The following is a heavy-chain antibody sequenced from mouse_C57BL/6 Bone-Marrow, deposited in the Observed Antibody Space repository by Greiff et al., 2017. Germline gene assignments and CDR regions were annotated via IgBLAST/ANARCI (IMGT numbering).Heavy chain of an antibody. Sequence: QVQLQQSGAELARPGASVKLSCKASGYTFTSYGISWVQQRPGQGLEWIGEIYPRSGNTYYNEKFKGKATLTADKSSSTAYMELRSLTSEDSEVYFCASFYDYGSSYDYWGQGTTLTVSS. CDR1: GYTFTSYG. CDR2: IYPRSGNT. CDR3: ASFYDYGSSYDY. V-gene: IGHV1-81*01. D-gene: IGHD1-1*01. J-gene: IGHJ2*01.